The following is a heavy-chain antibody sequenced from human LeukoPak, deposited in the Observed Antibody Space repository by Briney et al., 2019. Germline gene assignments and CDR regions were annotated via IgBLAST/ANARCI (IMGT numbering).Heavy chain of an antibody. V-gene: IGHV3-21*01. D-gene: IGHD6-19*01. CDR2: ISSSSSYI. J-gene: IGHJ4*02. CDR1: GFTFSTYT. Sequence: PGGSLRLSCAASGFTFSTYTMNWVRQAPGKGLEWVSSISSSSSYIYYAGSVKGRFTISRDNAKNSLYLQMNSLRAEDTAVYYCANEKWLGGYYFDYWGQGTLVTVSS. CDR3: ANEKWLGGYYFDY.